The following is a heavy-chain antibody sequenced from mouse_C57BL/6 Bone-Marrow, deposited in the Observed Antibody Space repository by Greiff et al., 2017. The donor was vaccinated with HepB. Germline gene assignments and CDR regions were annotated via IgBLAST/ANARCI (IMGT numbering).Heavy chain of an antibody. CDR3: APLYYYGMDWYFDV. CDR2: IYPRSGNT. D-gene: IGHD1-1*01. V-gene: IGHV1-81*01. Sequence: QVQLQQSGAELARPGASVKLSCKASGYTFTSYGISWVKQRTGQGLEWIGEIYPRSGNTYYNEKFKGKATLTADKSSSTAYMELRSLTSEDSAVYFCAPLYYYGMDWYFDVWGTGTTVTVSS. J-gene: IGHJ1*03. CDR1: GYTFTSYG.